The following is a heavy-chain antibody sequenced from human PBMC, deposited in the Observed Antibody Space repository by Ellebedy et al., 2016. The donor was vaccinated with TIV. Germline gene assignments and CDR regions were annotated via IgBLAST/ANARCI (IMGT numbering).Heavy chain of an antibody. CDR3: ARDAIGSSSWAVFDY. V-gene: IGHV1-2*02. J-gene: IGHJ4*02. D-gene: IGHD6-13*01. CDR1: GYTFTDYY. Sequence: ASVKVSXXASGYTFTDYYINWVRQAPGQGLEWMGWINPKSGGTMFAQKFQGSVTMTRDTSISTVFMELSRLTSDDTAVYYCARDAIGSSSWAVFDYWGQGTLVTVSS. CDR2: INPKSGGT.